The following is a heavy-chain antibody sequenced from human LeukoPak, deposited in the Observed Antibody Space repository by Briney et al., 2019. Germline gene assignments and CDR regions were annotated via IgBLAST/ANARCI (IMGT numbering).Heavy chain of an antibody. V-gene: IGHV4-38-2*02. Sequence: SETLSLTCTVSGDSISSGNYWGWIRQPPGKGLEWIGSIFHTGSTYYNLSLKSRVTISVDTSKNQFSLRLSSVTAADTAVYYCARSRDDSSGYYYIWGQGTLVTVSS. CDR2: IFHTGST. D-gene: IGHD3-22*01. CDR1: GDSISSGNY. CDR3: ARSRDDSSGYYYI. J-gene: IGHJ4*02.